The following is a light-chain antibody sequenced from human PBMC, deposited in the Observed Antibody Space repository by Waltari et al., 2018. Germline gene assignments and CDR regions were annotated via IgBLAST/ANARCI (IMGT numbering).Light chain of an antibody. CDR1: ALAKKY. Sequence: SYELTQPPSVSVSPGQTARITCSGDALAKKYGRWFQQKPGQAPGVVVYKDNERPAGIPERFSGSSSGSTVTLTISGAQVEDEADYYCYSAADNNQWVFGGGTKLTVL. V-gene: IGLV3-27*01. CDR2: KDN. CDR3: YSAADNNQWV. J-gene: IGLJ3*02.